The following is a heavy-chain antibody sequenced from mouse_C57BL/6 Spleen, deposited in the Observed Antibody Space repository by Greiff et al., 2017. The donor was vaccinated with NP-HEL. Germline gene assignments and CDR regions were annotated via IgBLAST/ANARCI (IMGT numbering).Heavy chain of an antibody. D-gene: IGHD1-1*01. J-gene: IGHJ2*01. Sequence: VQLQQPGAELVMPGASVKLSCKASGYTFTSYWMHWVKQRPGQGLEWIGEIDPSDSYTNYNQKFKGKSTLTVDKSSSTAYMQLSSLTSEDSAVYYCARPTGDYYGSSYPYYFDYWGQGTTLTVSS. CDR2: IDPSDSYT. V-gene: IGHV1-69*01. CDR3: ARPTGDYYGSSYPYYFDY. CDR1: GYTFTSYW.